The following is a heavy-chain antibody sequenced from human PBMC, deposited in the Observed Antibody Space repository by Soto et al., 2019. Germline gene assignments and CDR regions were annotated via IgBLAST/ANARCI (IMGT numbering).Heavy chain of an antibody. Sequence: EVQLVESGGGLVQPGRSLRLSCVASGFTFDDYAMHWVRQAPGKGLEWVSGISWNSGSIGYADSVKGRFTIARDNAKNSLYLQMNSLRAEDTACYYCARGAVRFVEYDACDICAQGTIVTASS. CDR2: ISWNSGSI. CDR1: GFTFDDYA. CDR3: ARGAVRFVEYDACDI. D-gene: IGHD3-3*01. J-gene: IGHJ3*02. V-gene: IGHV3-9*01.